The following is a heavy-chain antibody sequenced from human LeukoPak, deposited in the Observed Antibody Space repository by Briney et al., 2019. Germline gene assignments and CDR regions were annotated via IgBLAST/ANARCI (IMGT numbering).Heavy chain of an antibody. J-gene: IGHJ4*02. V-gene: IGHV5-51*01. CDR1: GYSFSTYW. CDR2: INAADSDT. CDR3: ARVPCTGGSCSRTFDY. Sequence: GESLKISCKGSGYSFSTYWIGWVRQMPGKGLEWMGLINAADSDTRYSPSFQGQVLISVDRSISTAYLRWGNLKATDTAFYYCARVPCTGGSCSRTFDYWGQGTLVTVYS. D-gene: IGHD2-8*02.